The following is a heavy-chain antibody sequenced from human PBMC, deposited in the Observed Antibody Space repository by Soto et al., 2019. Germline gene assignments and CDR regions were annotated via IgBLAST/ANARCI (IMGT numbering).Heavy chain of an antibody. CDR1: GFTFSSYG. Sequence: GGSLRLSCAASGFTFSSYGMHWVRQAPGKGLEWVAVISYDGSNKYYADSVKGRFTISRDNSKNTLYLQMNSLRAEDTAVYYCAKATLELPVDYWGQGTLVTVSS. CDR3: AKATLELPVDY. J-gene: IGHJ4*02. CDR2: ISYDGSNK. V-gene: IGHV3-30*18. D-gene: IGHD1-26*01.